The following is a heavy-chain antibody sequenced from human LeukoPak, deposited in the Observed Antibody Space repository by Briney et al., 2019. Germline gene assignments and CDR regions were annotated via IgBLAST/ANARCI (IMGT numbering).Heavy chain of an antibody. Sequence: SETLSLTCTVSGGSISGSSYFWAWIRQPPGKGLEWVGSGFYSGSAYYNPSLKSRLTISVDTSKNQFSLDLRSVTAADTAVYYCARLRGAMTPVTSDFDYWGQGILVTVSS. CDR3: ARLRGAMTPVTSDFDY. CDR2: GFYSGSA. D-gene: IGHD4-17*01. CDR1: GGSISGSSYF. J-gene: IGHJ4*02. V-gene: IGHV4-39*01.